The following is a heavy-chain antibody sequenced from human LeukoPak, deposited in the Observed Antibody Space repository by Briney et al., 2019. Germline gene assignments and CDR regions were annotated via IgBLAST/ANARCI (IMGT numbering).Heavy chain of an antibody. CDR1: GLSRSARGVG. D-gene: IGHD6-19*01. V-gene: IGHV2-5*02. CDR3: AHMRYSSGLVYY. J-gene: IGHJ4*02. CDR2: VYWDDDK. Sequence: SGPTLVKPTQTLALTSTFSGLSRSARGVGVGCIRHPPGKALEWLALVYWDDDKRYSPSLKSRLTITKDTSKNQVVLTMINMDPVDTATYYCAHMRYSSGLVYYWGQGTLVTVSS.